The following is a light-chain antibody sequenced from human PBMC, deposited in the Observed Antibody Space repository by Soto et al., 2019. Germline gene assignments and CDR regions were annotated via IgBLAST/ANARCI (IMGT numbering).Light chain of an antibody. Sequence: SYELTQPPSVSVSPGQTASITCSGDKWGDKYACWYQQKPGQSPVLVIYQDSKRPSGIPERFSGSNSGNTATLTISGTQAMDEADYYCQAWDRSTVVFGGGTKVTVL. CDR3: QAWDRSTVV. J-gene: IGLJ2*01. CDR2: QDS. CDR1: KWGDKY. V-gene: IGLV3-1*01.